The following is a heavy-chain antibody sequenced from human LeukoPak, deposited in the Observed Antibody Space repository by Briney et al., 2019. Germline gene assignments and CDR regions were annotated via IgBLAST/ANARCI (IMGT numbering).Heavy chain of an antibody. CDR2: IFYSGST. CDR3: ARLRRQLWLSYYYMDV. Sequence: PSETLSLTCFVSGGSITSSSHYWGWVRQPPGKGLEWIGSIFYSGSTYYNPSLKSRVTISVDTSKNQFSLKLSSVTAADTAVYYCARLRRQLWLSYYYMDVWGKGTTVTISS. D-gene: IGHD5-18*01. J-gene: IGHJ6*03. CDR1: GGSITSSSHY. V-gene: IGHV4-39*07.